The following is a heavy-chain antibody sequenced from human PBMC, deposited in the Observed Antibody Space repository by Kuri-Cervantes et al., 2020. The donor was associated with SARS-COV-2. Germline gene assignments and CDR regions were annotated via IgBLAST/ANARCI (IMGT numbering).Heavy chain of an antibody. CDR1: GYSISSGYY. CDR2: IYHSGST. CDR3: VRDNYDFWSGASLPGY. J-gene: IGHJ4*02. V-gene: IGHV4-38-2*02. D-gene: IGHD3-3*01. Sequence: SETLSLTCTVSGYSISSGYYWGWIRQPPGKGLEWIGSIYHSGSTYYNPSLKSRVTISVDTSKNQFSLKLSSVTAADTAVYYCVRDNYDFWSGASLPGYWGQGTLVTVSS.